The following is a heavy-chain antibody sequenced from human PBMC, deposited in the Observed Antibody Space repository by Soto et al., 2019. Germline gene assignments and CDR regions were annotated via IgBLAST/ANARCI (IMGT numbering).Heavy chain of an antibody. CDR2: IYYSGST. J-gene: IGHJ4*02. V-gene: IGHV4-59*01. Sequence: SETLSLTCTVSGGSISSYYWSWIRQPPGKGLEWIGYIYYSGSTNYNPSLKSRVTISVDTSKNQFSLKLSSVTAADTAVYYCARGEDYDFWSGYPVPFFDYWGQGTLVTVSS. CDR1: GGSISSYY. CDR3: ARGEDYDFWSGYPVPFFDY. D-gene: IGHD3-3*01.